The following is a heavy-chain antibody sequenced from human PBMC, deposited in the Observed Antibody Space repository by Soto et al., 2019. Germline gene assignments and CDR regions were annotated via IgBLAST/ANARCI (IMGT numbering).Heavy chain of an antibody. Sequence: SQPLSLTCVISGDSVSSNTAAWNWIRQSPSRGLEWLGRTYYRSKWYNDYAVFVKGRVTINPDTSKNQFSLQLNSLTPEDTAVYYCARDRSLMFDYWGQGALVTVSS. D-gene: IGHD3-10*01. V-gene: IGHV6-1*01. CDR3: ARDRSLMFDY. J-gene: IGHJ4*02. CDR2: TYYRSKWYN. CDR1: GDSVSSNTAA.